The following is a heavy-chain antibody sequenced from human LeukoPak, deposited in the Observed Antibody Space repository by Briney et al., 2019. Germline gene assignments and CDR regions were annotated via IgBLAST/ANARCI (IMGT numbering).Heavy chain of an antibody. CDR3: ARHVVAAAGVLDY. Sequence: SETLSLTCTVSGGSISSSSYYWGWIRQPPGTGLEWIGSIYYSGSTYYNPSLKSRVTISVDTSKNQLSLKLSSVTAADTAVYYCARHVVAAAGVLDYWGQGTLVTVSS. D-gene: IGHD6-13*01. CDR1: GGSISSSSYY. CDR2: IYYSGST. V-gene: IGHV4-39*01. J-gene: IGHJ4*02.